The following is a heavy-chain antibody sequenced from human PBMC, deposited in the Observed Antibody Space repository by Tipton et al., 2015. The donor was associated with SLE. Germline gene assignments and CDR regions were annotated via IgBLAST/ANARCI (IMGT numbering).Heavy chain of an antibody. CDR1: GGSFSGYY. V-gene: IGHV4-34*01. D-gene: IGHD6-19*01. J-gene: IGHJ4*02. Sequence: LSLTCAVYGGSFSGYYGSWIRQPPGKGLEWIGEINHSGSTNYNPSLKSRVTISVDTSKNQFSLKLSSVTAADTAVYYCARGISSGWWNYWGQGNLVTVSS. CDR2: INHSGST. CDR3: ARGISSGWWNY.